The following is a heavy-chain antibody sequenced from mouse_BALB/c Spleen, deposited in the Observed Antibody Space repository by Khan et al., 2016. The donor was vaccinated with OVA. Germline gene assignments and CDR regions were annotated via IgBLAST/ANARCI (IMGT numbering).Heavy chain of an antibody. CDR1: GSSSTSYG. V-gene: IGHV2-3*01. Sequence: QVQLKESGPGLVAPSQSLSITCTVSGSSSTSYGVSWARQTPGKGLEWLGVIWTDGNTNYHSSLKSRLTITKDNSKSQVLLKLSSLQTDDTATYYCAITFYGYDWFAYWGQGTLVTVSA. CDR2: IWTDGNT. D-gene: IGHD2-9*01. CDR3: AITFYGYDWFAY. J-gene: IGHJ3*01.